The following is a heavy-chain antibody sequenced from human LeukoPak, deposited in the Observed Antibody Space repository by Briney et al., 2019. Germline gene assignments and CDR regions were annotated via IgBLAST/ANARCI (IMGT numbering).Heavy chain of an antibody. CDR1: GGSISSINW. D-gene: IGHD3-22*01. CDR2: IYHSGTT. V-gene: IGHV4-4*02. Sequence: SETLSLTCAVSGGSISSINWWSWVRQPPGKGLEWIGEIYHSGTTNYNPSLKSRVTMSVDKSKNQFSLKLSSVTAADTAVYYCASPRADYYDSSGYQTIDYWGQGTLVTVSS. CDR3: ASPRADYYDSSGYQTIDY. J-gene: IGHJ4*02.